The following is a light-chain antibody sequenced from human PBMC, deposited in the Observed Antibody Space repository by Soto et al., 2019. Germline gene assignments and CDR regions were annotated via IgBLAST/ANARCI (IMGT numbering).Light chain of an antibody. CDR2: AAS. CDR1: QSISSW. Sequence: DIQMTQSPSALSASVGDRVTITCRASQSISSWLAWYQQKPGKAPKRLIYAASSLESGVPSRFSGSGSGTEFTLPISSLQPDDFATYYCQQYNSPPLTFGGGTRVELK. V-gene: IGKV1-5*01. J-gene: IGKJ4*01. CDR3: QQYNSPPLT.